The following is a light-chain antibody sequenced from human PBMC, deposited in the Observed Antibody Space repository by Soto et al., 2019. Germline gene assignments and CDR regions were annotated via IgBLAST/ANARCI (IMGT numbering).Light chain of an antibody. V-gene: IGKV3-15*01. CDR3: QQYKSYST. Sequence: EIVMTQSPATLSVSPGERATLSCRASQSVSSNLAWYQQKPGQAPRLLIYGASTRATGIPARFSGSGSGTEFTLTMSSLQSEDFAVYFCQQYKSYSTFGRGTKVEIK. J-gene: IGKJ1*01. CDR1: QSVSSN. CDR2: GAS.